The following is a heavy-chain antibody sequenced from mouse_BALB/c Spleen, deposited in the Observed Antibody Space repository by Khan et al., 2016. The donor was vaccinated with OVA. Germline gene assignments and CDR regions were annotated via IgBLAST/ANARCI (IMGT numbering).Heavy chain of an antibody. J-gene: IGHJ2*01. Sequence: QLQLQQSGAELAKPGASVKMSCKASGYTFTTYWMHWVKQRPGQGLEWIGYINPTSGYTDYHQKFKDKPTLTADKSSSTAYMQLSSLTSDDSAVYYCARDRIDYWGQGTTLPLSS. CDR2: INPTSGYT. CDR1: GYTFTTYW. V-gene: IGHV1-7*01. CDR3: ARDRIDY.